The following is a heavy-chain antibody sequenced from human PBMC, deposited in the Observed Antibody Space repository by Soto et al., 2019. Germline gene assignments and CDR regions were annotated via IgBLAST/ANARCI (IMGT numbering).Heavy chain of an antibody. Sequence: SETLSLTCTVLCGSISSYYGSWIRQPPGKGLEWIGYIYYSGSTNYNPSLKSRVTISVDTSKNQFSLKLSSVTAADPAVYYCARRVGYYYYMDVWGKGLTVTVSS. CDR1: CGSISSYY. CDR2: IYYSGST. V-gene: IGHV4-59*08. J-gene: IGHJ6*03. CDR3: ARRVGYYYYMDV. D-gene: IGHD1-26*01.